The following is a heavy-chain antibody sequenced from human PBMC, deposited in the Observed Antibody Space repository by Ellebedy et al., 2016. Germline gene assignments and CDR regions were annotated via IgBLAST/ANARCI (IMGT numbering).Heavy chain of an antibody. Sequence: GESLKISXAASGFTVSSNYMIWVRQAPGKGLEWVSVLYSGDTTYYADSVKGRFTISRDNSKNTLYLQMNSLRAEDTAVYYCARDGRIAAADAEYFDYWGQGTLVTVSS. V-gene: IGHV3-53*01. CDR3: ARDGRIAAADAEYFDY. D-gene: IGHD6-13*01. CDR1: GFTVSSNY. CDR2: LYSGDTT. J-gene: IGHJ4*02.